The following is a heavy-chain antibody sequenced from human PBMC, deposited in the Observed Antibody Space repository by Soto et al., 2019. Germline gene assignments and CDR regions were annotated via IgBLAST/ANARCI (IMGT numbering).Heavy chain of an antibody. D-gene: IGHD2-15*01. J-gene: IGHJ4*02. V-gene: IGHV3-23*01. CDR2: ISGSGGNT. CDR1: GFTFSNYA. CDR3: AKARSAYCSGGSCYHPCDY. Sequence: EVQLLESGGGLVQPGGSLRLSCAASGFTFSNYAMTWVRQAPGKGLEWVSTISGSGGNTWYADSVKGRFTISRDNSNNTLYLQMNSLRAEDTAVYSCAKARSAYCSGGSCYHPCDYWGQGTLATVSS.